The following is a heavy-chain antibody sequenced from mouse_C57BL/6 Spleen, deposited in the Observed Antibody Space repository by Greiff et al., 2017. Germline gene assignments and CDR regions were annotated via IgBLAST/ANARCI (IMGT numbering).Heavy chain of an antibody. Sequence: VKVVESGGGLVKPGGSLKLSCAASGFTFSDYGMHWVRPAPEKGLEWVAYISSGSSTIYYADTVKGRFTISRDNAKNTLFLQMTSLRSEDTAMYYCARRYDYESWYFDVWGTGTTVTVSS. D-gene: IGHD2-4*01. CDR3: ARRYDYESWYFDV. J-gene: IGHJ1*03. V-gene: IGHV5-17*01. CDR1: GFTFSDYG. CDR2: ISSGSSTI.